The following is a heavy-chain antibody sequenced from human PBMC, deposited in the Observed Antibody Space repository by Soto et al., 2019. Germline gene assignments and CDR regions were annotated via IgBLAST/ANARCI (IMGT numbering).Heavy chain of an antibody. V-gene: IGHV3-15*01. D-gene: IGHD3-22*01. J-gene: IGHJ6*02. CDR2: IKRKTDGGTT. CDR1: GFTFSNAW. Sequence: EVQLVESGGGLVKPGGSLRLSCAASGFTFSNAWMSWVRQAPGKGLEWVGRIKRKTDGGTTDYAAPVKGRFTISRDDSNNTLYLGMNSLKTEDTAVYYCTTGRVVVIPSGIDVWGQGTTVTVSS. CDR3: TTGRVVVIPSGIDV.